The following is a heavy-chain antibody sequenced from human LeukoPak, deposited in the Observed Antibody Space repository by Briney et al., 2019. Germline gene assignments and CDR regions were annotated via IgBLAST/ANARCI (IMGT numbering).Heavy chain of an antibody. J-gene: IGHJ3*02. Sequence: SETLSLTCAVYGGSFSGYYWSWIRQPPGKGLEWIGEINHSGSTNYNPSLKSRVTISVDTSKNQFSLKLSSVTAADTAVYYCARVSSGHAFDIWGQGTMVTVSS. D-gene: IGHD6-19*01. CDR1: GGSFSGYY. CDR3: ARVSSGHAFDI. V-gene: IGHV4-34*01. CDR2: INHSGST.